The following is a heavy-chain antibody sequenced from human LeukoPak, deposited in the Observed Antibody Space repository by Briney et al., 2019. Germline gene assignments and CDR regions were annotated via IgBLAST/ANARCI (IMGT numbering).Heavy chain of an antibody. CDR1: GFTFSSYG. D-gene: IGHD2-8*02. CDR3: AKGTLGSCSGVTCYEFDY. J-gene: IGHJ4*02. CDR2: IRYDGSNK. Sequence: GGSLRLSCAASGFTFSSYGMHWVRQAPGKGLEWVAFIRYDGSNKYYADSVKGRITISRDNSKNTVYLQMNSLRAEDTALYYCAKGTLGSCSGVTCYEFDYWGQGTLVTVSS. V-gene: IGHV3-30*02.